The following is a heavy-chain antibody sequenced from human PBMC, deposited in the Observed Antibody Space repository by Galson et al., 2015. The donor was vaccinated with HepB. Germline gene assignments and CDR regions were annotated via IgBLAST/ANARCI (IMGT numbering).Heavy chain of an antibody. D-gene: IGHD3-22*01. CDR3: ARAYYDSSGYPYYYYGMDV. CDR1: GGTFSSYA. CDR2: IIPIFGTA. J-gene: IGHJ6*02. Sequence: SVKVSCKASGGTFSSYAISWVRQAPGQGLEWMGGIIPIFGTANYAQKFQGRVTITADESTSTAYMELSSLRSEDTAVYYCARAYYDSSGYPYYYYGMDVWGQGTTVTVSS. V-gene: IGHV1-69*13.